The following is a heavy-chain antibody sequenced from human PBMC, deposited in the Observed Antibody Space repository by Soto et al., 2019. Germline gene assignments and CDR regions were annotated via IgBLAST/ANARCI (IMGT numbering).Heavy chain of an antibody. J-gene: IGHJ4*02. D-gene: IGHD2-2*02. CDR2: IYYSGST. CDR1: NGSIGSRGYY. V-gene: IGHV4-39*01. CDR3: ARADGSSFDTYLAY. Sequence: TVCNGSIGSRGYYRSSKKQHPVKGLEWIGSIYYSGSTYYNPSLKSRVTISVDTSKNQFSLKLSSVTAADTAVYYCARADGSSFDTYLAYWGQRAQVTDPS.